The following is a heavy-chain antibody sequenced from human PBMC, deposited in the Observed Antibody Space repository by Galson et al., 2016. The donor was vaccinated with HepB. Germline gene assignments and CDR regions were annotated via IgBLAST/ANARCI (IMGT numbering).Heavy chain of an antibody. Sequence: SVKVSCKASGGTFTSYSVSWMRQAPGQGLEWMGWISAYNGNTKYAQKFQDRVTMTTDTWTTTSYMELRSLRSDDTAVYYCARDPTVIYGDYANIGGSDFWGQGTLVTVSS. CDR1: GGTFTSYS. J-gene: IGHJ4*02. V-gene: IGHV1-18*01. CDR2: ISAYNGNT. CDR3: ARDPTVIYGDYANIGGSDF. D-gene: IGHD4-17*01.